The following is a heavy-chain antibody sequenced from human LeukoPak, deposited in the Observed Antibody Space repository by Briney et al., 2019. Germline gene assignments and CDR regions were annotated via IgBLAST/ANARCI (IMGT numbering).Heavy chain of an antibody. J-gene: IGHJ4*02. CDR1: GFTFSSSA. CDR2: ISNNGGYT. CDR3: AKQLGYCSVGSCYFPY. D-gene: IGHD2-15*01. V-gene: IGHV3-23*01. Sequence: GGSLRLSCAASGFTFSSSAMSWVRQAPGKGLEWVSAISNNGGYTYYADSVQGRLTISRDNSKSTLCLQMNSLRAEDTAVYYCAKQLGYCSVGSCYFPYWGQGTLVTVSS.